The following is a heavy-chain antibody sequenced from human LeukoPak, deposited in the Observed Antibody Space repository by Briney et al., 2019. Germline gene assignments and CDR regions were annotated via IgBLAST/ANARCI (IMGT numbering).Heavy chain of an antibody. CDR1: GYTFTAYY. Sequence: ASVKVSCKASGYTFTAYYMHWVRQAPGQGLEWMGIINPSGGSTSYAQKFQGRVTMTRDMSTSTVYMELSSLRSEDTAVYYCARGNPDRGTTVNHMDVWGKGTTVTVSS. CDR3: ARGNPDRGTTVNHMDV. D-gene: IGHD4-17*01. CDR2: INPSGGST. V-gene: IGHV1-46*01. J-gene: IGHJ6*03.